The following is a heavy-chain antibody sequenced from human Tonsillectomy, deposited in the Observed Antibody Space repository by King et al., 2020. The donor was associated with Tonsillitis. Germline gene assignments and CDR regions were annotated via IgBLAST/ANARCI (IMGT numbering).Heavy chain of an antibody. J-gene: IGHJ3*02. D-gene: IGHD3-22*01. V-gene: IGHV3-23*04. CDR1: GFTFSRYT. CDR2: IGGSGGIT. CDR3: AKCNYDSSGYYGDVFDI. Sequence: QLVQSGGGLVQPGGSLRLSCEASGFTFSRYTMTWVRQAPGKGLQWVSSIGGSGGITSYADSVKGRFTLSRDNSKNTLYLQMNSLRAEDTAIYYCAKCNYDSSGYYGDVFDIWGQGTLITVSS.